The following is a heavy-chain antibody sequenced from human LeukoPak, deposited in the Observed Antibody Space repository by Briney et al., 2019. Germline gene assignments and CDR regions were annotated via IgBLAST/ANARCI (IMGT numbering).Heavy chain of an antibody. J-gene: IGHJ4*02. CDR3: ARGAAAGTGNY. Sequence: SVKVSCKASGGTFSSYTISWVRQAPGQGLEWMGRIIPILGIANYAQKFQGRGTNTAEKSTSTAYMELSSLRSEDTAVYYCARGAAAGTGNYWGQGTLVTVSS. V-gene: IGHV1-69*02. CDR2: IIPILGIA. D-gene: IGHD6-13*01. CDR1: GGTFSSYT.